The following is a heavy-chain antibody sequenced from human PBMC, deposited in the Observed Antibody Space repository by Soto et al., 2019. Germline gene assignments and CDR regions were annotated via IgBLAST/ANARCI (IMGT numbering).Heavy chain of an antibody. CDR3: ARDQSIAVAGTGIWYFDH. V-gene: IGHV1-18*01. CDR1: GYTFTSYG. CDR2: ISAYTGNT. Sequence: QVQLVQSGAEVKKPGASVKVSCKASGYTFTSYGISWVRQAPGQGLEWMGWISAYTGNTNYPQKRQGRDTMITDTSTSTAYMELRSPRSDDTAVYYCARDQSIAVAGTGIWYFDHGGRGTLVTVSS. D-gene: IGHD6-19*01. J-gene: IGHJ2*01.